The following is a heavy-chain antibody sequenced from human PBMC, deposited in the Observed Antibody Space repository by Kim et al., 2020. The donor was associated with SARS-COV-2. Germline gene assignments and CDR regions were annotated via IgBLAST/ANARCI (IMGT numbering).Heavy chain of an antibody. Sequence: GGSLRLSCAASGFTFSSYGMHWVRQAPGKGLEWVAVIWYDGSNKYYADSVKGRFTISRDNSKNTLYLQMNSLRAEDTAVYYCARDPCQYSSSCRYFDYWGQGTLVTVSS. V-gene: IGHV3-33*01. CDR2: IWYDGSNK. D-gene: IGHD6-13*01. CDR3: ARDPCQYSSSCRYFDY. CDR1: GFTFSSYG. J-gene: IGHJ4*02.